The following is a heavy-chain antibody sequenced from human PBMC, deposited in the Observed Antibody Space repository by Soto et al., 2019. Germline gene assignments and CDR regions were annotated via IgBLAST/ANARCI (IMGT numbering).Heavy chain of an antibody. J-gene: IGHJ3*02. CDR1: GGSFSGYY. V-gene: IGHV4-34*01. Sequence: SETLSLTCAVYGGSFSGYYWSWIRQPPGKGLEWIGEINHSGSTNYNPSLKSRVTISVDTSKNQLSLKLSSVTAADTAVYYCASLVAPADCSSTSCYQGIWGQGTMVTVSS. CDR2: INHSGST. D-gene: IGHD2-2*01. CDR3: ASLVAPADCSSTSCYQGI.